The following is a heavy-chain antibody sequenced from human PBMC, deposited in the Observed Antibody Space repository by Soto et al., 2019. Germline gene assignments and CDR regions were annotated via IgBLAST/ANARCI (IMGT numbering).Heavy chain of an antibody. CDR2: ISGSGGST. V-gene: IGHV3-23*01. J-gene: IGHJ4*02. CDR3: AKDHRTGYSSGYAKTRDDY. Sequence: GGSLRLSCAASGFTFSSYAMSWVRQAPGKGLEWVSAISGSGGSTYYADSVKGRFTISRDNSKNTLYLQMNSLRAEDTAVYYCAKDHRTGYSSGYAKTRDDYWGQGTLVTVSS. CDR1: GFTFSSYA. D-gene: IGHD6-19*01.